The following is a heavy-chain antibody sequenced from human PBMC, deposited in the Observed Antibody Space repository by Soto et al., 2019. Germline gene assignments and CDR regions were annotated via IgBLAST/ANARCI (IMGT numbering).Heavy chain of an antibody. CDR2: VNSDGNT. V-gene: IGHV3-13*01. J-gene: IGHJ3*02. CDR1: GFTFHGYE. D-gene: IGHD3-22*01. CDR3: VREDFDSSGRGTFDI. Sequence: EVQLVESGGGFVQPGGSLRLSCAASGFTFHGYEMHWVRQSTRKGLEWVSAVNSDGNTYYPGSVKGRFTTSRENAKNSFYLQMNSLRAEDAAVYYCVREDFDSSGRGTFDIWGQGTVVTVSS.